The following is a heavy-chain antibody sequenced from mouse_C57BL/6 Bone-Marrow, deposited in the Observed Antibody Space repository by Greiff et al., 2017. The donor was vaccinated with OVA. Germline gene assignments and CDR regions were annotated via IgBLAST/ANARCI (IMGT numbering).Heavy chain of an antibody. CDR2: IDPSDSYT. D-gene: IGHD1-1*01. CDR1: GYTFTSYW. J-gene: IGHJ2*01. Sequence: QVQLQQPGAELVRPGTSVKLSCKASGYTFTSYWMHWVKQRPGQGLEWIGVIDPSDSYTNYNQKFKGKATLTVDKSSSTAYMQLSSLTSEDSAVYYCAITTVVAPFDYWGQGTTLTVSS. V-gene: IGHV1-59*01. CDR3: AITTVVAPFDY.